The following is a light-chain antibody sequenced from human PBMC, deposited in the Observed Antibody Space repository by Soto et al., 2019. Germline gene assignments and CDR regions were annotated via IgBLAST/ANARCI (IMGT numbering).Light chain of an antibody. CDR3: QQCNDWPHT. J-gene: IGKJ2*01. V-gene: IGKV3-15*01. CDR2: CAF. CDR1: QSVSSN. Sequence: IVMTQSPATLSVYPGVRATLSCRASQSVSSNLAWYQQKPGQAPRLLIYCAFTRATGIPARFSGRGSGTEVTLTISSLQSEDCAGYYCQQCNDWPHTFGQGTTLEIK.